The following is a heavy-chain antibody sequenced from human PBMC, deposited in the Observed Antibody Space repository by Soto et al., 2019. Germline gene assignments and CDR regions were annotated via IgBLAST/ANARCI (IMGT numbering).Heavy chain of an antibody. CDR3: AKTQRGEHVAPTASGMDV. D-gene: IGHD2-21*01. CDR2: ISYDGSNK. CDR1: GFTFSSYG. J-gene: IGHJ6*02. V-gene: IGHV3-30*18. Sequence: GGSLRLSCAASGFTFSSYGMHWVRQAPGKGLEWVAVISYDGSNKYYADSVKGRFTISRDNSKNTLYLRMNSLRAEDTAVYYCAKTQRGEHVAPTASGMDVWGQGTTVTVSS.